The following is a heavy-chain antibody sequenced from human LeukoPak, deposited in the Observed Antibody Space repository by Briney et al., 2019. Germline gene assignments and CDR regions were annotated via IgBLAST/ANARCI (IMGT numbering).Heavy chain of an antibody. CDR3: ARDSNGVDV. D-gene: IGHD2-2*01. V-gene: IGHV3-48*01. J-gene: IGHJ6*04. CDR1: GFTFSSYS. Sequence: PGGSLRLSCAASGFTFSSYSMNWVRQAPGKGLEWVSYISGSSSTIYYADSVKGRFTISRDNAKNSLYLQMNSLRAEDTAVYYCARDSNGVDVWGKGTTVTVSS. CDR2: ISGSSSTI.